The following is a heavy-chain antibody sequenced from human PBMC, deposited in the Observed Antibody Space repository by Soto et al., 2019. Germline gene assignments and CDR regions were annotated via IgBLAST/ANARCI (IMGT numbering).Heavy chain of an antibody. V-gene: IGHV3-64*01. CDR2: ISSNGVGT. Sequence: PGGSLRLSCAASGFTFSSYSMNWVRQAPGKGLEWVSYISSNGVGTYYANSVQGRFTISRDNSKNTVYLQMGSLRPEDMAVYYCARRARTDFYYMDVWGKGTTVTVSS. D-gene: IGHD6-6*01. CDR3: ARRARTDFYYMDV. CDR1: GFTFSSYS. J-gene: IGHJ6*03.